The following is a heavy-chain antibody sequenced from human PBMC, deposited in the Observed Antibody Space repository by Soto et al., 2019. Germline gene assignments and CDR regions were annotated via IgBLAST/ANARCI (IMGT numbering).Heavy chain of an antibody. J-gene: IGHJ5*02. Sequence: QVQLVQSGAEVKKPGSSVKVSCKASGGTFSSYTISWVRQAPGQGLEWMGRIIPSLGIANHAQKFQGRVTITADKSTSTAYMELSSLRSEDTAVYYCARSVTTVTTGFDPWGQGTLVTVSS. D-gene: IGHD4-17*01. V-gene: IGHV1-69*02. CDR3: ARSVTTVTTGFDP. CDR2: IIPSLGIA. CDR1: GGTFSSYT.